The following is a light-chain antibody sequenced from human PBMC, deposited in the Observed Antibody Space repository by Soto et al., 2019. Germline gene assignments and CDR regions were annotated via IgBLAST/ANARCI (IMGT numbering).Light chain of an antibody. J-gene: IGLJ1*01. Sequence: SYDLTQPPSVSVAPGQTARITCGGLNIGSESVHWYQQKPGQAPVLVVCDDADRPSGIPERFSGSNSGNTATLTISRVEAWDEADYYCQVCDSSSDHYVFGTGTKLTVL. CDR2: DDA. CDR1: NIGSES. V-gene: IGLV3-21*02. CDR3: QVCDSSSDHYV.